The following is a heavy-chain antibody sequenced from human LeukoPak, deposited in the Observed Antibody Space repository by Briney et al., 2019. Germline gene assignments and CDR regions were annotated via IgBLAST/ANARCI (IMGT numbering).Heavy chain of an antibody. CDR3: ARDSNRGIEAQSFDY. D-gene: IGHD3-10*01. V-gene: IGHV4-61*02. J-gene: IGHJ4*02. Sequence: PSQTLSLTCTVSGGSISSGSYYWSWIRQPAGKGLEWIGRIYYSGSTYYNPSLKSRVTISVDTSKNQFSLKLSSVTAADTAVYYCARDSNRGIEAQSFDYWGQGTLVTVSS. CDR2: IYYSGST. CDR1: GGSISSGSYY.